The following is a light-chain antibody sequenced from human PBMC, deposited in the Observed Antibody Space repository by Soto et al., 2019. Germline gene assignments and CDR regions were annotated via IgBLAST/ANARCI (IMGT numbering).Light chain of an antibody. J-gene: IGLJ1*01. CDR1: RSNIGGNY. CDR3: AAWDDSLSGYV. CDR2: RNN. Sequence: QSVLTQPPSASGTPGQRVTISCFGGRSNIGGNYVYWDQQLPGTAPKLLIHRNNQRPSGVPDRLSGSKSGTSASLVISGLRSEDEADYYCAAWDDSLSGYVFGTGTKLTVL. V-gene: IGLV1-47*01.